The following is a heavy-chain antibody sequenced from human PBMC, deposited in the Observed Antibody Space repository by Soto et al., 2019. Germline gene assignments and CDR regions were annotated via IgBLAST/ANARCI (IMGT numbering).Heavy chain of an antibody. V-gene: IGHV1-2*04. CDR3: ARDDLDY. CDR2: INANSGGT. CDR1: GYTFTSYG. J-gene: IGHJ4*02. Sequence: ASVKVSCKASGYTFTSYGINWVRQAPGQGLEWMGWINANSGGTNYAQKFQGWVTMTRDTYISTAYMELSRLRSDDTAVYYCARDDLDYWGQGTLVTVSS.